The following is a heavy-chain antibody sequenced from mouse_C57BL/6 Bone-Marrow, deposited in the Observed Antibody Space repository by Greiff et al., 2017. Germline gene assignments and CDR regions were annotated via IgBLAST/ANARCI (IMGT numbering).Heavy chain of an antibody. J-gene: IGHJ3*01. Sequence: VHLVASGPGLVAPSQSLSITCTVSGFSLTSYGVDWVRQSPGKGLEWLGVIWGVGSTNYNSALKSRLSISKDNSKSQVFLKMNSLQTDDTAMYYCASDQHYGSSYAAWFAYWGQGTLVTVSA. CDR1: GFSLTSYG. CDR3: ASDQHYGSSYAAWFAY. CDR2: IWGVGST. D-gene: IGHD1-1*01. V-gene: IGHV2-6*01.